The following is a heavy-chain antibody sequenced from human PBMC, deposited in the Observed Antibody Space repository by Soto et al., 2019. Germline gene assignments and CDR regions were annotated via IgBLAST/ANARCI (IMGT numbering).Heavy chain of an antibody. J-gene: IGHJ4*02. Sequence: SVKVSCKASGGTFSSYAISWVRQAPGQGLEWMGGIIPIFGTANYAQKFQGRVTITADKSTSTAYMELSSLRSEDTAVYYCASQLPSLYCTGSTSCYTGSRPLDYWGQGTLVTVSS. D-gene: IGHD2-2*02. CDR1: GGTFSSYA. V-gene: IGHV1-69*06. CDR3: ASQLPSLYCTGSTSCYTGSRPLDY. CDR2: IIPIFGTA.